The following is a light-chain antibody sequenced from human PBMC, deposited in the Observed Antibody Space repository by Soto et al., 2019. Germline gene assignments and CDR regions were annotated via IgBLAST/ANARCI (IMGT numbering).Light chain of an antibody. CDR2: GAS. J-gene: IGKJ1*01. V-gene: IGKV3-20*01. CDR1: QSVSSIF. Sequence: EIVLTQSPGTLSLSPGERATLSCRANQSVSSIFLAWYQHKPGQAPRLLIYGASTRATGIPDRFSGSGSGTDFILTISRLEPEDFAVYYCQQYGSSPRTFGHGTRVEIK. CDR3: QQYGSSPRT.